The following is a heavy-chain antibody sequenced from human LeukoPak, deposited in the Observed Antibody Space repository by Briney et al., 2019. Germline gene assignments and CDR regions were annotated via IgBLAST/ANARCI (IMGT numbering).Heavy chain of an antibody. CDR2: IYSGGST. J-gene: IGHJ4*02. V-gene: IGHV3-66*01. D-gene: IGHD6-13*01. CDR1: GFTVSSNF. Sequence: GGSLRLSCAASGFTVSSNFMTWVRQAPGKGLEWVSVIYSGGSTYYADSVKDRFTISRDNSKNMLYLQMNSLRAEDTAVYYCARIGAGSSRDYWGQGTLVTVSS. CDR3: ARIGAGSSRDY.